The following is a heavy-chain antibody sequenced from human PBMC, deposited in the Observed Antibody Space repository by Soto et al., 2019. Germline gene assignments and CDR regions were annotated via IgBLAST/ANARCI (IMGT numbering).Heavy chain of an antibody. CDR3: AKDVGATGVGGYFDY. J-gene: IGHJ4*02. V-gene: IGHV3-23*01. Sequence: EVQLLESGGGLAQPGGSLRLSCAASGFTFSSYAMSWVRQAPGKGLEWVSAISGSGGSTYYADSVKGRFTISRDNSKNTLYLQMNSLRAEDTAVYYCAKDVGATGVGGYFDYWGQGTLVTVSS. CDR2: ISGSGGST. D-gene: IGHD1-26*01. CDR1: GFTFSSYA.